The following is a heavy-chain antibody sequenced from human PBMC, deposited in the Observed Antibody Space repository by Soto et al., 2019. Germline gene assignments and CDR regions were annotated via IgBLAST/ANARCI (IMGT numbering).Heavy chain of an antibody. V-gene: IGHV1-69*13. D-gene: IGHD3-22*01. Sequence: SVKVSFKASGGTFSSYAISWVRQAPGQGLEWMGGIIPIFGTANYAQKFQGRVTITADESTSTAYTELSSLRSEDTAVYYCARMYYYDSSGYLSPPYGMDVWGRGTTVTVS. CDR1: GGTFSSYA. CDR3: ARMYYYDSSGYLSPPYGMDV. J-gene: IGHJ6*02. CDR2: IIPIFGTA.